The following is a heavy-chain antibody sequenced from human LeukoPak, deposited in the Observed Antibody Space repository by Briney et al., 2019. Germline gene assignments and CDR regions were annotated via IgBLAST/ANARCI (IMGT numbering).Heavy chain of an antibody. CDR3: AKALYSGYDTSYYGMDV. Sequence: PGGSLRLSCAASGFTFSNYGMSWVRQAPGKGLEWVSAISGSGGSTYYADSVKGRFTISRDNSKNTLYLQMNSLRAEDTAVYYCAKALYSGYDTSYYGMDVWGKGTTVTVSS. CDR2: ISGSGGST. V-gene: IGHV3-23*01. D-gene: IGHD5-12*01. CDR1: GFTFSNYG. J-gene: IGHJ6*04.